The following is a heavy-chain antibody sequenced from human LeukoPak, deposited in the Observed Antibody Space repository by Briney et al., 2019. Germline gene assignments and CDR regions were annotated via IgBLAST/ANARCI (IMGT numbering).Heavy chain of an antibody. J-gene: IGHJ4*02. CDR3: ARGDPTTHYFDY. Sequence: SETLSLTCTVSGGXISSGGYYWSWIRQHPGKGLEWIGYIYYSGSTYYNPSLKSRVTISVDTSKNQFSLKLSSVTAADTAVYYCARGDPTTHYFDYWGQGTLVTVSS. CDR2: IYYSGST. CDR1: GGXISSGGYY. D-gene: IGHD1-14*01. V-gene: IGHV4-31*03.